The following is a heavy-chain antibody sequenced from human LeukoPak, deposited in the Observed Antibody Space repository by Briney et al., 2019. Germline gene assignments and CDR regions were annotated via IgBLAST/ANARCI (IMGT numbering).Heavy chain of an antibody. J-gene: IGHJ2*01. D-gene: IGHD2-15*01. V-gene: IGHV1-69*05. Sequence: VASVKVSCKASGGTFSSYAISWVRQAPGQGLEWMGGIIPIFGTANYAQKFQGRVTMTRDTSTSTVYMELSSLRSEDTAVYYCARDVGHGHWYFDLWGRGTLVTVSS. CDR2: IIPIFGTA. CDR1: GGTFSSYA. CDR3: ARDVGHGHWYFDL.